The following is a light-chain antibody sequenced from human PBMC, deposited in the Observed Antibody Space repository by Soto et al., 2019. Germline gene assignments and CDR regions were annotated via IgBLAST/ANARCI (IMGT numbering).Light chain of an antibody. Sequence: DIQMTQSPSTLSASVGDRVTITCRASQSISNWLAWYQQKPGKAPKLLIYKASSLEGGVPSRFSGSGSETEFTLTISSLQPDDFATYYCQQYNHHSGTFGQGTKVEIK. CDR3: QQYNHHSGT. J-gene: IGKJ1*01. CDR2: KAS. CDR1: QSISNW. V-gene: IGKV1-5*03.